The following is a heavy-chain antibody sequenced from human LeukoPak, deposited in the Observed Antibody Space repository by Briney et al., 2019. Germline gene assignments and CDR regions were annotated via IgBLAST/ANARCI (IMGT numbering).Heavy chain of an antibody. V-gene: IGHV4-59*08. Sequence: SETLSLTCTVSGGALSSYYFSWIRQSPGKGLEWIAYINYSGSASYNPSLKSRVAMSVDTSKQFSLSLSSVTAADTAVYYCARHNYDDYVFDIWGQGTKVTVSS. CDR3: ARHNYDDYVFDI. CDR2: INYSGSA. J-gene: IGHJ3*02. D-gene: IGHD4-17*01. CDR1: GGALSSYY.